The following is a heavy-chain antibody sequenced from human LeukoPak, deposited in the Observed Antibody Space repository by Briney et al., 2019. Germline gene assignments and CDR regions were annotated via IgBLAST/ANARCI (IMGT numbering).Heavy chain of an antibody. J-gene: IGHJ4*02. D-gene: IGHD3-10*01. V-gene: IGHV4-59*08. CDR2: IYYSGST. CDR3: ARGGNYYGSGSYYNDY. CDR1: GGSISSYY. Sequence: SETLSLTCTVSGGSISSYYWNWIRQPPEKGLEWIGYIYYSGSTNYNPSLKSRVTISVDTSKNQFSLKLKSVTAADTAVYYCARGGNYYGSGSYYNDYWGQGTLVTVSS.